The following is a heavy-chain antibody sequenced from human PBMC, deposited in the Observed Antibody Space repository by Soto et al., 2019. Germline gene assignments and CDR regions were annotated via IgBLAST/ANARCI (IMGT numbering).Heavy chain of an antibody. Sequence: GGSLRLSCAASGFTFSSYDMHWVRQATGKGLEWVSAIGTAGDTYYPGSVKGRFTISRENAKNSLYLQMNSLRAEDTAVYYCARSYSSSWYIYYGMDVWGQGTTVTVSS. D-gene: IGHD6-13*01. CDR2: IGTAGDT. CDR1: GFTFSSYD. CDR3: ARSYSSSWYIYYGMDV. J-gene: IGHJ6*02. V-gene: IGHV3-13*01.